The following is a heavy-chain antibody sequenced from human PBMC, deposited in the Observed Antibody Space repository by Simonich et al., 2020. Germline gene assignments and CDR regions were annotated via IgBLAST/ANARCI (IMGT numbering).Heavy chain of an antibody. CDR3: ARSTTGTTAFDI. CDR1: GYTFTSYG. CDR2: ISANNGNT. J-gene: IGHJ3*02. D-gene: IGHD1-1*01. V-gene: IGHV1-18*01. Sequence: QVQLVQSGAEVKKTGASVKVSCKASGYTFTSYGISWVRQAPGQGLEWMGWISANNGNTNYAQKLQGRVTMTTDTSTSTAYRELRSLRSDDTAVYYCARSTTGTTAFDIWGQGTMVTVSS.